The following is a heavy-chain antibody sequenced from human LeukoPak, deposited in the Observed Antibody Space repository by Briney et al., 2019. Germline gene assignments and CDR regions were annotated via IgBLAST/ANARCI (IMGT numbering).Heavy chain of an antibody. CDR3: ARERGDLGDIAAAGTLDY. V-gene: IGHV1-18*01. CDR1: GYTFTSYG. D-gene: IGHD6-13*01. J-gene: IGHJ4*02. Sequence: ASVTVSFKASGYTFTSYGISWVQQAPGQGLEWMGWISAYNGNTNYAQKLQGRVTMTTDTSTSTAYMELRSLRSDDTAVYYCARERGDLGDIAAAGTLDYWGQGTLVTVSS. CDR2: ISAYNGNT.